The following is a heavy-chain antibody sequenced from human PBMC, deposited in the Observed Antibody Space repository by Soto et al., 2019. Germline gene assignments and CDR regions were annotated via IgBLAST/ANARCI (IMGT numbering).Heavy chain of an antibody. CDR2: ISGSGGST. CDR3: AKDTSIADRQSGVYGMDV. D-gene: IGHD6-6*01. J-gene: IGHJ6*02. CDR1: GVTFSSYA. V-gene: IGHV3-23*01. Sequence: EVQLLESGGGLVQPGGSLRLSCAASGVTFSSYAMSWVRQAPGKGLEWVSAISGSGGSTYYADSVKGRFTISRDNSKNTLYLQMNSLRAEDTAVYYCAKDTSIADRQSGVYGMDVWGQGTTVTVSS.